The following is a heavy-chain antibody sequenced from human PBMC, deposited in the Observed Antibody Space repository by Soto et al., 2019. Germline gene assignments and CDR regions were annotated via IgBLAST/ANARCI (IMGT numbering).Heavy chain of an antibody. CDR3: AARIAVAGKKSHYFDY. CDR2: ISAYNGNT. Sequence: ASVKVSCKASGYTFTSYGISWVRQAPGQGLEWMGWISAYNGNTNYAQKLRGRVTISVDTSKNQFSLKLSSVTAADTAVYYCAARIAVAGKKSHYFDYWGQGTLVTVSS. CDR1: GYTFTSYG. D-gene: IGHD6-19*01. J-gene: IGHJ4*02. V-gene: IGHV1-18*01.